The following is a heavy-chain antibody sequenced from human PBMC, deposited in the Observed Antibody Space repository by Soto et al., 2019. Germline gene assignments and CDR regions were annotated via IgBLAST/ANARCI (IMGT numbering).Heavy chain of an antibody. Sequence: QVQLVQSGAEVKKPGASVKVSCKASGYTFTSYGISWVRQAPGQGLEWMGWISAYNGNTNYAQKLQGRVTMTTDTSTSTAYMERRSLISDDTAVYYCAISRQDIVLVPAGFDYWGQGTLVTVSS. V-gene: IGHV1-18*01. J-gene: IGHJ4*02. CDR2: ISAYNGNT. D-gene: IGHD2-2*01. CDR1: GYTFTSYG. CDR3: AISRQDIVLVPAGFDY.